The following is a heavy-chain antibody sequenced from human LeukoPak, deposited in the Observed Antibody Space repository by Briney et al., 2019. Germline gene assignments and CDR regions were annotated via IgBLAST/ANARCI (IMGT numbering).Heavy chain of an antibody. CDR1: GGSFSGYY. D-gene: IGHD5-18*01. CDR2: INHSGST. J-gene: IGHJ4*02. V-gene: IGHV4-34*01. Sequence: PSETLSLTCAVYGGSFSGYYWSWIRQPPGKGLEWIGEINHSGSTNYNPSLKSRVTISVDTSKNQFSLKLSSVTAADTAVYYCARRYSYGSHHIDYWGQGTLVTVSS. CDR3: ARRYSYGSHHIDY.